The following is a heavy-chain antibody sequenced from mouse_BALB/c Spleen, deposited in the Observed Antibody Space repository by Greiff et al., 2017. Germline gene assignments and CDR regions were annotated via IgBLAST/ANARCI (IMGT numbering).Heavy chain of an antibody. Sequence: EVKVEESGGGLVKPGGSLKLSCAASGFTFSDYYMYWVRQTPEKRLEWVATISDGGSYTYYPDSVKGRFTISRDNAKNNLYLQMSSLKSEDTAMYYCASSYDYDEYYAMDYWGQGTSVTVSS. V-gene: IGHV5-4*02. CDR3: ASSYDYDEYYAMDY. J-gene: IGHJ4*01. D-gene: IGHD2-4*01. CDR1: GFTFSDYY. CDR2: ISDGGSYT.